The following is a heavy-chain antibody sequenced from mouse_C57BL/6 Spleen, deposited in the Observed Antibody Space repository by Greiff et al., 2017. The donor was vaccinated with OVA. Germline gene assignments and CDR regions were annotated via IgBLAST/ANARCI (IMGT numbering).Heavy chain of an antibody. CDR2: IRNKANGYTT. V-gene: IGHV7-3*01. CDR3: ARSGWAGGFAY. Sequence: DVQLVESGGGLVQPGGSLSLSCAASGFTFTDYYMSWVRQPPGKALEWLCFIRNKANGYTTEYSASVKGRFTISRDNSQSILYLQMNALRAEDSATYYCARSGWAGGFAYWGQGTLVTVSA. J-gene: IGHJ3*01. CDR1: GFTFTDYY.